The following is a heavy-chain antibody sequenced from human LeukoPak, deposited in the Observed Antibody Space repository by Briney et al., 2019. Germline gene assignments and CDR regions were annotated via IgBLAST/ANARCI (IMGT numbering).Heavy chain of an antibody. CDR1: GGSFSAYY. CDR3: AQWGNNMDV. J-gene: IGHJ6*03. Sequence: PSETLSLTCTVYGGSFSAYYWHWFRQPPGKGLEWIGEINYSGSTKYNPSLKSRVTISIDTSKNQFSLKLRSVTAADTAVYYCAQWGNNMDVWGKGTTVTVSS. D-gene: IGHD3-16*01. CDR2: INYSGST. V-gene: IGHV4-34*01.